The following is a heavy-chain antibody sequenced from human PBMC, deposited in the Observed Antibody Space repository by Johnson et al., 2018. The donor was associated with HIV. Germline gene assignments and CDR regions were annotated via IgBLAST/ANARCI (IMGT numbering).Heavy chain of an antibody. D-gene: IGHD5-18*01. V-gene: IGHV3-66*01. CDR1: GFTFSSNY. J-gene: IGHJ3*01. CDR3: ARNRPVSYGYRGAFDF. Sequence: VQLVESGGCLVQPGGSLRLSCAASGFTFSSNYMSWVRQAPGKGLEWVSVIYSGGSTSYVASLKGRFTISRDNAKNSLYLQMNSLRAEDTAVYYCARNRPVSYGYRGAFDFWGQGTMVTVSS. CDR2: IYSGGST.